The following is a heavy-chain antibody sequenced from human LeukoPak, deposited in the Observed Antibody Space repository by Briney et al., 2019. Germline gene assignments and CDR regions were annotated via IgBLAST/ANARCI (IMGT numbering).Heavy chain of an antibody. CDR2: IKQDGSEK. D-gene: IGHD1-26*01. CDR3: AKDLRYSGSPRAFDF. J-gene: IGHJ3*01. CDR1: GFTVSSNY. V-gene: IGHV3-7*03. Sequence: SGGSLRLSCAASGFTVSSNYMTWVRQAPGKGLEWVASIKQDGSEKYYVDSVKGRFTISRDNSKNTLYLQMNSLRAEDTAVYYCAKDLRYSGSPRAFDFWGQGTMVTVSS.